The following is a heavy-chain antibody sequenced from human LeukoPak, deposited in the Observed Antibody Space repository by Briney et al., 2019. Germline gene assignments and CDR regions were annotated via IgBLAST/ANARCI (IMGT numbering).Heavy chain of an antibody. V-gene: IGHV3-49*03. CDR3: ARDYWWNYDY. CDR2: IRSKSYGGTS. D-gene: IGHD1-7*01. J-gene: IGHJ4*02. CDR1: GFTFGVDG. Sequence: GGSLRLSCIASGFTFGVDGMSWFRQAPGKGLEWVAFIRSKSYGGTSEYAASVRGRFTVSRDNSKNTIYLQMDSLRAEDTAIYYCARDYWWNYDYWGQGTLVTVSS.